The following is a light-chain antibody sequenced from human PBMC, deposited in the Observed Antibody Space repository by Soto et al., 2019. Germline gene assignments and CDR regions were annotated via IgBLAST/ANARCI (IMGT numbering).Light chain of an antibody. CDR2: DVN. V-gene: IGLV2-14*03. CDR1: SSDVGAYNY. J-gene: IGLJ1*01. CDR3: SSYTSSSTLLYV. Sequence: QSALTQPASVSGSPGQSITISCAGTSSDVGAYNYVSWYQHHPGKAPKLMIYDVNNRPSGVSNRFSGSKSGNTASLTISGLQAEDEADYYCSSYTSSSTLLYVFGTGTKVTVL.